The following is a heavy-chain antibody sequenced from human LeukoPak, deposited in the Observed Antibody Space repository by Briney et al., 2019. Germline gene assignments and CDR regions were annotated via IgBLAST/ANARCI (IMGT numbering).Heavy chain of an antibody. Sequence: PGGSLRLSCAASGFTFDDYGMSWVRQAPGKGLEWVSGIHCNGGSTDYADSVKGRFTISRDNAQNSLYLQMNSLRAEDTAVYYCARGGNYHPFDYWGQGTLVTVSS. CDR3: ARGGNYHPFDY. D-gene: IGHD1-26*01. CDR2: IHCNGGST. CDR1: GFTFDDYG. J-gene: IGHJ4*02. V-gene: IGHV3-20*04.